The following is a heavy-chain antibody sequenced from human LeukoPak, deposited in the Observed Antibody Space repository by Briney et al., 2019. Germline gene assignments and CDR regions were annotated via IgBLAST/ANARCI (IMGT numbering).Heavy chain of an antibody. CDR1: GFTFSSYS. J-gene: IGHJ4*02. CDR2: ISSSSSYI. CDR3: ASSIAVAGTDFDY. D-gene: IGHD6-19*01. Sequence: YPGGSLRLSCAASGFTFSSYSMNWVRQAPGKGLEWVSSISSSSSYIYYADSVKGRFTISRDNAKNSLYLQMNSLRAEDTAVYYCASSIAVAGTDFDYWGQGTLVTVSS. V-gene: IGHV3-21*01.